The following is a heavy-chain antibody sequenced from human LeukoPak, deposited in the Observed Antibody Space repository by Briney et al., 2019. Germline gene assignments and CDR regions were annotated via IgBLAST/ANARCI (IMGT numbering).Heavy chain of an antibody. J-gene: IGHJ4*02. CDR3: ARDRGVGEFDY. CDR1: GGSISSYY. Sequence: SETLSLTCTVSGGSISSYYWSWIRQPPGKGLEWIGYIYYSGSTNYNPSLKSRVTISVDTSKNQFSLKLSSVTAAGTAVYYCARDRGVGEFDYWGQGTLVTVSS. CDR2: IYYSGST. D-gene: IGHD3-10*01. V-gene: IGHV4-59*01.